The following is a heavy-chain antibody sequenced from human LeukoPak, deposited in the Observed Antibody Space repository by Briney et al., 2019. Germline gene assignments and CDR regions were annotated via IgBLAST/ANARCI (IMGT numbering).Heavy chain of an antibody. Sequence: GGSLRLSCAASGFTFRNYTMTWVRQAPGKGLEWVSAISGSGGSTYYADSVKGRFTISRDNSKNTLYLQMNSLRAEDTAVYYCAKDIPAGAYYYDSSGYYYQDAFDIWGQGTMVTVSS. D-gene: IGHD3-22*01. CDR2: ISGSGGST. V-gene: IGHV3-23*01. CDR1: GFTFRNYT. J-gene: IGHJ3*02. CDR3: AKDIPAGAYYYDSSGYYYQDAFDI.